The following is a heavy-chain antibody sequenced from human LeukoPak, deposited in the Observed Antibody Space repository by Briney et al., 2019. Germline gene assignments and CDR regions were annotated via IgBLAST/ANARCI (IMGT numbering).Heavy chain of an antibody. V-gene: IGHV3-23*01. CDR3: AKDPYGTRYFDY. Sequence: GGSLRLSCAASGFTFSSYAMSWVRQAPGKGLEWVSAISGSGGSTYYADSVKGWFTISRDNSKNTVYLQMNSLRAEDTAVYYCAKDPYGTRYFDYWGQGTLVTVSS. CDR1: GFTFSSYA. D-gene: IGHD2-2*01. J-gene: IGHJ4*02. CDR2: ISGSGGST.